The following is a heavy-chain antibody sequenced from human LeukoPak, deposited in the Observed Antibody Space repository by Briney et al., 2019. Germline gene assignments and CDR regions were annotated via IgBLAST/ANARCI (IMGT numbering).Heavy chain of an antibody. CDR1: GFTFNNYN. J-gene: IGHJ4*02. V-gene: IGHV3-30*02. CDR2: IRHEGSDK. D-gene: IGHD2-21*02. Sequence: GGSLRFSCAASGFTFNNYNMHWVRQAPGKGLEWVAFIRHEGSDKYYADSVKGRFTISRDNSKNTLYLQMNSLRAEDSAVYYCAEDSGGGDCYFDYWGQGTLVTVSS. CDR3: AEDSGGGDCYFDY.